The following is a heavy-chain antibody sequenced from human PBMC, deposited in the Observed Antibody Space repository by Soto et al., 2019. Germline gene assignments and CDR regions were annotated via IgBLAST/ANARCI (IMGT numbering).Heavy chain of an antibody. CDR1: GFTFSSYA. D-gene: IGHD6-13*01. Sequence: ESGGGVVQPGRSLRLSCAASGFTFSSYAMHWVRQAPGKGLEWVAVISYDGSNKYYADSVKGRFTISRDNSKNTLYLQMNSLRAEDTAVYYCARDAGQKGIAAAGTDYWGQGTLVTVSS. CDR3: ARDAGQKGIAAAGTDY. J-gene: IGHJ4*02. V-gene: IGHV3-30-3*01. CDR2: ISYDGSNK.